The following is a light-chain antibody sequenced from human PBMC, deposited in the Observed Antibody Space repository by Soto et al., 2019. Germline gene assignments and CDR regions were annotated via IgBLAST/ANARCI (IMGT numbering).Light chain of an antibody. CDR2: DAS. V-gene: IGKV3-15*01. Sequence: EIAMTQSPATLSVSPGERVTLSCRASQSVSRNLAWYQQKRGQAPRLLIYDASTRATGLPARFSGSGSGTEFTLTISSLQSEDFAVYYCQQYDNWLVTFGGGTKVEIK. J-gene: IGKJ4*01. CDR3: QQYDNWLVT. CDR1: QSVSRN.